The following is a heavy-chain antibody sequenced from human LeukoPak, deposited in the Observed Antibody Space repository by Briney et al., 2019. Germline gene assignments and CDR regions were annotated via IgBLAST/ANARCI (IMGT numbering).Heavy chain of an antibody. Sequence: PGGSLRLSCAASGFTFSSYSMNWVRQAPGKGLEWVSYISSSSSTIYYADSVKGRFTISRDNAKNSLHLQMNSLRAEDTAVYYCARDHSSGWYLGWFDPWGQGTLVTVSS. CDR2: ISSSSSTI. V-gene: IGHV3-48*01. D-gene: IGHD6-19*01. J-gene: IGHJ5*02. CDR1: GFTFSSYS. CDR3: ARDHSSGWYLGWFDP.